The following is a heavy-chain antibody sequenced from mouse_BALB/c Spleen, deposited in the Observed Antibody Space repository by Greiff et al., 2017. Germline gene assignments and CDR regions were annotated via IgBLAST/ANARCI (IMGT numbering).Heavy chain of an antibody. V-gene: IGHV1-5*01. J-gene: IGHJ4*01. CDR1: GYTFTSYW. D-gene: IGHD1-1*01. Sequence: EVKLQESGTVLARPGASVKMSCKASGYTFTSYWMHWVKQRPGQGLEWIGAIYPGNSDTSYNQKFKGKAKLTAVTSTSTAYMELSSLTNEDSAVYYCTREGLITTAPYYAMDYWGQGTSVTVSS. CDR3: TREGLITTAPYYAMDY. CDR2: IYPGNSDT.